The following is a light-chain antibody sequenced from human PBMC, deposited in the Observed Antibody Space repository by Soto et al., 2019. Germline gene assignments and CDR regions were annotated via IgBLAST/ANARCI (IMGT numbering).Light chain of an antibody. Sequence: QSVLTQPPSVSRSPGQSVTISCTGTSSDVGGYNYVSWYQQHPGKAPKLMIYDVSKRPSGVPDRFSGSKSGNTASLTISGLQAEDEADYYCCSYAGSYTFYVFGTGTKVTVL. CDR2: DVS. CDR1: SSDVGGYNY. J-gene: IGLJ1*01. CDR3: CSYAGSYTFYV. V-gene: IGLV2-11*01.